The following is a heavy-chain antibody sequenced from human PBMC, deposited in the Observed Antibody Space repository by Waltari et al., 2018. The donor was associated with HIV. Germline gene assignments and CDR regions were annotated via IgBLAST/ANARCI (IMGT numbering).Heavy chain of an antibody. V-gene: IGHV3-48*01. D-gene: IGHD7-27*01. CDR2: MSRSSSSI. CDR3: VRDINGGWGY. J-gene: IGHJ4*02. CDR1: GFTFSNYT. Sequence: EVQLVESGGGLVHPGGSLRLSCAASGFTFSNYTMNWVHHAPGKGLEWGSEMSRSSSSIFYADSVKGRFTIARDNAKNSLYLQMNSLRVEDTAVYYCVRDINGGWGYWGQGTLVTVAS.